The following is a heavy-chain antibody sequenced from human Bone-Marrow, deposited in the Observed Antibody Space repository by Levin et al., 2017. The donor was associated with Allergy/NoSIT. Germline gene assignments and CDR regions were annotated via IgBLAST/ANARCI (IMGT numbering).Heavy chain of an antibody. CDR3: ARDSPYCAGDCYPDAFDI. CDR2: INPNSGNI. Sequence: GESLKISCKTSGYAFTGYYLHWVRQVPGQGLEWMAWINPNSGNINYAHKFQARVTVTADRSTSTTYMEISSLTSDDTAVYYCARDSPYCAGDCYPDAFDIWGQGTRLSVSS. V-gene: IGHV1-2*02. CDR1: GYAFTGYY. J-gene: IGHJ3*02. D-gene: IGHD2-21*02.